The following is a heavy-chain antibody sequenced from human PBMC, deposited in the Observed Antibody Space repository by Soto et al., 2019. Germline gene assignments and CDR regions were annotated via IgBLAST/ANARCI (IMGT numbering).Heavy chain of an antibody. CDR1: GGSISSSSYY. Sequence: SETLPLTCTVSGGSISSSSYYWGWIRKPPGKGLEWIGSIYYSGSTYYNPSLKSRVTISVDTSKNQFSLKLSSVTAADTAVYYCARHNDFWSGSLNWFDPWGQGTLVTVSS. CDR3: ARHNDFWSGSLNWFDP. V-gene: IGHV4-39*01. CDR2: IYYSGST. D-gene: IGHD3-3*01. J-gene: IGHJ5*02.